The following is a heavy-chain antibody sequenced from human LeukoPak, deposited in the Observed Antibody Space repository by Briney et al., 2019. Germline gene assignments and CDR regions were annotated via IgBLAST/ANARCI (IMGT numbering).Heavy chain of an antibody. V-gene: IGHV4-38-2*02. CDR1: GYSISSGYY. CDR2: SYHSGST. Sequence: PSETLSLTCTVSGYSISSGYYCGCIRQPPGEGLEGSGSSYHSGSTYYNPSLKSRVTILVDNSKNQFSPQLSCAIAAYHAVYYCARDPPGDGGFDYCGQGTLVTVSS. J-gene: IGHJ4*02. CDR3: ARDPPGDGGFDY. D-gene: IGHD2-21*02.